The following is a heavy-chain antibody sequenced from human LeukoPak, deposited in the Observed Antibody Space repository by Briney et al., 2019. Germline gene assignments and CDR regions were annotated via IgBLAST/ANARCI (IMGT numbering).Heavy chain of an antibody. CDR3: ARVSVYSSSYWFDP. CDR2: INTNTGNP. CDR1: GYTFTSYA. Sequence: ASVKVTCKASGYTFTSYAMNWVRQAPGQGLEWMGWINTNTGNPTYAQGFTGRFVFSLDTSVSTAYLQICSLKAEDTAVYYCARVSVYSSSYWFDPWGQGTLVTVSS. V-gene: IGHV7-4-1*01. D-gene: IGHD6-6*01. J-gene: IGHJ5*02.